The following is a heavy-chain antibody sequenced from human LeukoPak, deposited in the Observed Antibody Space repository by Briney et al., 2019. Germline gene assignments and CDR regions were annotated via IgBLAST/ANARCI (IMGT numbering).Heavy chain of an antibody. CDR3: ARNGVVKRYCSGGSCYQRFDY. V-gene: IGHV1-2*04. Sequence: ASVKVSCKASGYTFTGYCMHWVRQAPGQGLEWMGWINPNSGGTNYAQKFQGWVTMTRDTSISTAYMELSRLRSDDTAVYYCARNGVVKRYCSGGSCYQRFDYWGQGTLVTVSS. D-gene: IGHD2-15*01. CDR1: GYTFTGYC. J-gene: IGHJ4*02. CDR2: INPNSGGT.